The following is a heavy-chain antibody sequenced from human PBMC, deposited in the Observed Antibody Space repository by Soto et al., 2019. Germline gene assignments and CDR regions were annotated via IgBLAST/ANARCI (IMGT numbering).Heavy chain of an antibody. CDR2: IIPISSTT. V-gene: IGHV1-69*06. D-gene: IGHD7-27*01. CDR1: GGNFITFA. J-gene: IGHJ6*02. Sequence: QVELVQSGAEVQKPGSSVKVSCKASGGNFITFAISWVRQAPGQGLEWMGEIIPISSTTKSAHKFQDRVTISADRSSSTVHMKLRSLKSEDTAIYFCAKKLGTDPFGSYGLDVWGQGTTVTVSS. CDR3: AKKLGTDPFGSYGLDV.